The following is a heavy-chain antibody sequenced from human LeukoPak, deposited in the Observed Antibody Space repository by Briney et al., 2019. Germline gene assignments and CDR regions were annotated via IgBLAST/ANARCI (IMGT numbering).Heavy chain of an antibody. CDR1: GYTFTCYY. CDR2: INPNSGGT. D-gene: IGHD3-22*01. J-gene: IGHJ4*02. CDR3: ARNTYSYESSGYSLNY. Sequence: ASVKVSCKASGYTFTCYYMHWVRQAPGQALEWMGWINPNSGGTNYAQKFQGRVTMTRDTSISTAYMELSRLRSDDTAVYYCARNTYSYESSGYSLNYWGQGTLVTVSS. V-gene: IGHV1-2*02.